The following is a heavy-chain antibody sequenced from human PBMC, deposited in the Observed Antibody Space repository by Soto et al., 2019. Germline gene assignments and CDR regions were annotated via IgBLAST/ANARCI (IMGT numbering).Heavy chain of an antibody. CDR2: INPSGGST. D-gene: IGHD4-17*01. CDR1: GYTFSTYY. Sequence: ASVKVSCKASGYTFSTYYMHWVRQAPGQGYEWMGIINPSGGSTTYAQKFQGRVTMTRDTSTTTVYMELSSLKSEDTAVYYCARYDYHRYYFDYWGQGTLVTVSS. J-gene: IGHJ4*02. CDR3: ARYDYHRYYFDY. V-gene: IGHV1-46*01.